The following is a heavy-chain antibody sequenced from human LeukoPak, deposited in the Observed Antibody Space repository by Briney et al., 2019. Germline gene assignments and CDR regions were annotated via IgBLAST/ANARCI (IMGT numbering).Heavy chain of an antibody. V-gene: IGHV3-48*03. Sequence: GGSLRLSCAASGFTFSSYEMNWVRQAPGKGLEWVSYISSSGSTIYYADSVNDRFTISRDNAKNSLYLQMNSLRAEDTAVYYCASLSMAWLDYWGQGTLVTVAS. D-gene: IGHD6-6*01. CDR3: ASLSMAWLDY. CDR1: GFTFSSYE. CDR2: ISSSGSTI. J-gene: IGHJ4*02.